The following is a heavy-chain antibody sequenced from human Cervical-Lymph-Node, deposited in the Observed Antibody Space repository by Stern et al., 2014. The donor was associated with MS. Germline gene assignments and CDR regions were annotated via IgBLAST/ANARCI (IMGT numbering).Heavy chain of an antibody. D-gene: IGHD5-24*01. Sequence: QVQLVQSGPGLVKPSQTLSLTCTVSGGTIRSGGYHWSWLRQHPGKGLEWIVYIYYNRNPYPNPSLKSRLTISVDSSKNQFSLRLSSVTAADTAVYYCARWGEVATSFDFWGQGTLVTVSS. CDR3: ARWGEVATSFDF. CDR1: GGTIRSGGYH. J-gene: IGHJ4*02. V-gene: IGHV4-31*03. CDR2: IYYNRNP.